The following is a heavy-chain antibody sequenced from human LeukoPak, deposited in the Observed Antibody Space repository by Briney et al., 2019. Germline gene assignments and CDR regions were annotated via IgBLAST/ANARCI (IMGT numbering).Heavy chain of an antibody. CDR2: MYYSGST. V-gene: IGHV4-59*08. CDR3: ARDWGSSGGLGVGY. J-gene: IGHJ4*02. D-gene: IGHD6-19*01. Sequence: SETLSLTCTVSGGSISSYYWSWIRQPPGKGLEWTGYMYYSGSTNYNPSLKSRVTISVDTSKNQFSLKLSSVTAADTAVYYCARDWGSSGGLGVGYWGQGALITVSS. CDR1: GGSISSYY.